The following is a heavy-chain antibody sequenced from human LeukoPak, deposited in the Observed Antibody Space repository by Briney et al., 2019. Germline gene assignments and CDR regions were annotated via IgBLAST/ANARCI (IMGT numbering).Heavy chain of an antibody. CDR1: GGSISSYY. J-gene: IGHJ5*02. Sequence: SETLSLTCTVSGGSISSYYWSWIRQPPGKGLVWIGYIYYSGSTNYNPSLKSRVTISVDTSKNQFSLKLSSVTAADTAVYYCARENSSGSGSYYNPYNWFDPWGQGTLVTVSS. CDR3: ARENSSGSGSYYNPYNWFDP. CDR2: IYYSGST. V-gene: IGHV4-59*01. D-gene: IGHD3-10*01.